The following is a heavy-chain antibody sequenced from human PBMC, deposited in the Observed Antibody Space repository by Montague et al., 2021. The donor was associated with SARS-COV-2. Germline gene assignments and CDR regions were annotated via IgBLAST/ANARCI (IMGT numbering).Heavy chain of an antibody. D-gene: IGHD3-10*02. Sequence: CAISGDSVSRNSAAWNWIRQSPSRGLEWLGRTYYRSKWYNDYALSVKSRITINPDTSKNQFSLQLNSVTAEDTAVYYCARELRRIVTVFDFRGIDYWGQGTMVTVSS. J-gene: IGHJ4*02. CDR1: GDSVSRNSAA. CDR2: TYYRSKWYN. V-gene: IGHV6-1*01. CDR3: ARELRRIVTVFDFRGIDY.